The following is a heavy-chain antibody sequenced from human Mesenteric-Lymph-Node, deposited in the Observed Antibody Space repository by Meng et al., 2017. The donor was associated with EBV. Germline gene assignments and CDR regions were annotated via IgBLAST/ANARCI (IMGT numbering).Heavy chain of an antibody. CDR1: CASISSSNW. J-gene: IGHJ1*01. Sequence: QGPLRGAGPGMVKPSGTLLLTRAASCASISSSNWWTWVRQAPGKGLEWIGEVRHTGITNYNPSLKSRVSMSVDKSQNQFSLKLTSMTAADTAVYYCAVLGKVVIGSDWGQGTLVTVSS. CDR2: VRHTGIT. V-gene: IGHV4-4*02. CDR3: AVLGKVVIGSD. D-gene: IGHD3-10*01.